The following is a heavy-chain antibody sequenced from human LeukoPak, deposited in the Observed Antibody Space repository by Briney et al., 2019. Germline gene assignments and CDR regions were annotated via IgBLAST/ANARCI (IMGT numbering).Heavy chain of an antibody. D-gene: IGHD6-13*01. CDR2: ISGSGDST. CDR3: AKTRPLDSSSWSHGDY. V-gene: IGHV3-23*01. J-gene: IGHJ4*02. CDR1: GFTFSSYA. Sequence: GGSLRLSCAASGFTFSSYAMSWVRQAPGKGLEWVSAISGSGDSTYYGDSVKGRFTISRDNSKNTPYLQMNSLRAEDTAVYYCAKTRPLDSSSWSHGDYWGQGTLVTVSS.